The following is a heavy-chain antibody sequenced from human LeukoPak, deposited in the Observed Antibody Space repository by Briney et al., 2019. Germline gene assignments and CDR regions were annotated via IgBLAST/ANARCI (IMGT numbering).Heavy chain of an antibody. CDR3: ATSYQPGFGDLPYYYGMDV. J-gene: IGHJ6*02. CDR1: GYTLTGYY. D-gene: IGHD3-10*01. CDR2: INPNSGGT. Sequence: ASVKVSCKASGYTLTGYYMHWVRQAPGQGLEWMGWINPNSGGTNYAQKFQGRVTMTRDTSISTAYMELSRLRSDDTAVYYCATSYQPGFGDLPYYYGMDVWGQGTTVTVSS. V-gene: IGHV1-2*02.